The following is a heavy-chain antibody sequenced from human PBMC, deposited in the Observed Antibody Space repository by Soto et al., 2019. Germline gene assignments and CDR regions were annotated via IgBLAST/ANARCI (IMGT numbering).Heavy chain of an antibody. CDR3: ARSYYDGSGYYSFDY. Sequence: GESLKISCEGSGYSFTTYWIAWVRQVPGKGLESMGIIYPDDSDTRYSPSFQGQVTISADKSISTAYLQWSSLKASDTAKYYCARSYYDGSGYYSFDYWGQGTQVTVSS. CDR1: GYSFTTYW. CDR2: IYPDDSDT. J-gene: IGHJ4*02. V-gene: IGHV5-51*01. D-gene: IGHD3-22*01.